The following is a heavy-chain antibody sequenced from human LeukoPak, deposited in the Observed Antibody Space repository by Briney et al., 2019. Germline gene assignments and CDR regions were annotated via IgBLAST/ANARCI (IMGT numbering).Heavy chain of an antibody. Sequence: PGGSLRLSCAPSGLTVTGSYMTCVRHAPGNGLEWVSIIYRGGGTTYANSVRGRFTVSRDNSKNTLYLQMNSLRAEDTAVYYCARGASPDVWGKGTTVTVSS. D-gene: IGHD3-16*01. CDR1: GLTVTGSY. CDR2: IYRGGGT. CDR3: ARGASPDV. V-gene: IGHV3-53*01. J-gene: IGHJ6*04.